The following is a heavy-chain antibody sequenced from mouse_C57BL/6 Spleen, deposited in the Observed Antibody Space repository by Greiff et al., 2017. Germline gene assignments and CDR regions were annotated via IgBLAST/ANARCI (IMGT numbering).Heavy chain of an antibody. Sequence: EVQLQQSGPELVKPGASVKISCKASGYTFTDYYMNWVKQSHGKSLEWIGDINPNNGGTSYTQKFKGKATLTVDKSSSTAYMELRSLTSEDSAVYYCARGGNYYEGFAYWGQGTLVTVSA. CDR1: GYTFTDYY. CDR2: INPNNGGT. D-gene: IGHD2-1*01. J-gene: IGHJ3*01. CDR3: ARGGNYYEGFAY. V-gene: IGHV1-26*01.